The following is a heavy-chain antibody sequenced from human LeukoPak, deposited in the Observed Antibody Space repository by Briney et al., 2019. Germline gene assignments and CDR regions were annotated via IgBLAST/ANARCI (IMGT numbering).Heavy chain of an antibody. J-gene: IGHJ6*02. CDR2: ISSTSSYI. Sequence: SGGSLRLSCAASGFTFSNYNFYWVRQAPGKGLEWVSSISSTSSYIYYADSMKGRFTISRDNAKNSLYLQMNSLRAEDTAVYYCATATSWSYYYGINVWGQGTTVTVSS. V-gene: IGHV3-21*01. CDR1: GFTFSNYN. D-gene: IGHD2-15*01. CDR3: ATATSWSYYYGINV.